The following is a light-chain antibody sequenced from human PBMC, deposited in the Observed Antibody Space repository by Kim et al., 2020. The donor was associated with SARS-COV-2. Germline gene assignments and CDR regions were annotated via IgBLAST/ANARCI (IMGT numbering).Light chain of an antibody. J-gene: IGLJ3*02. CDR1: NIGSKR. CDR2: YDS. Sequence: VAPGKTARITCGGNNIGSKRVHWYQQKPGQAPVLVIYYDSDRPSGIPERFSGSNSGNTATLTISRVEAGDEADYYCQVWDSSRVFGGGTQLTVL. V-gene: IGLV3-21*04. CDR3: QVWDSSRV.